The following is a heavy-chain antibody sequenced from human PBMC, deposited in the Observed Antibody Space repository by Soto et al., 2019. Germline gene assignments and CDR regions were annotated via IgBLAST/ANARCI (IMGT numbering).Heavy chain of an antibody. D-gene: IGHD2-21*01. Sequence: ASVKVSCKASGYTFTSYYMHWVRQAPGQGLEWMGIINPSGGSTSYAQKFQGRVIIHMDKPKNQFSLKLISVTAADTAVYYCARGAASPHNADHRIDDWGQGTLVTVSS. V-gene: IGHV1-46*01. J-gene: IGHJ4*02. CDR1: GYTFTSYY. CDR3: ARGAASPHNADHRIDD. CDR2: INPSGGST.